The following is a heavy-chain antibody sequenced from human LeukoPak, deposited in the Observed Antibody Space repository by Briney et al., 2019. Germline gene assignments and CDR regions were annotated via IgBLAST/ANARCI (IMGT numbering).Heavy chain of an antibody. CDR2: ISSSSSYI. CDR1: GFTFSSYS. Sequence: PGGSLRLSCAASGFTFSSYSMNWVHQAPGKGLEWVSSISSSSSYIYYADSVKGRFTISRDNAKNSLYLQMNSLRAEDTAVYYCASTIVTTVYPPGWYFDLWGRGTQVTVSS. CDR3: ASTIVTTVYPPGWYFDL. D-gene: IGHD4-17*01. V-gene: IGHV3-21*01. J-gene: IGHJ2*01.